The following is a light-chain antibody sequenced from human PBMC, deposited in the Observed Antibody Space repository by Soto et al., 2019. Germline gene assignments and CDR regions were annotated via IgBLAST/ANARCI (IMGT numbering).Light chain of an antibody. CDR3: QAWDSSTWV. CDR2: QDS. Sequence: SYELTQPPSVSVSPGQTASITCSGDKLGDKYACWYQQKPGQSPVVVIYQDSKRPSGIPERFSGSNSGNTATLTISGAQAMDEADYYCQAWDSSTWVFGGGTKVTVL. J-gene: IGLJ2*01. V-gene: IGLV3-1*01. CDR1: KLGDKY.